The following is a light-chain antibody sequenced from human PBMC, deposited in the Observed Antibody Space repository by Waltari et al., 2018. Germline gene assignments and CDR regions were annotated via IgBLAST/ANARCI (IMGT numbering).Light chain of an antibody. CDR3: QQSYSNPPWT. V-gene: IGKV1-39*01. Sequence: QSPSSLSASIGDRVIITCRASETVNSDLNWFQQKAGKAPSLLIYGATTLESGVPSRFSGSGSGTEFTLTISSLQPEDFATYICQQSYSNPPWTFGQGTKVEVK. CDR1: ETVNSD. CDR2: GAT. J-gene: IGKJ1*01.